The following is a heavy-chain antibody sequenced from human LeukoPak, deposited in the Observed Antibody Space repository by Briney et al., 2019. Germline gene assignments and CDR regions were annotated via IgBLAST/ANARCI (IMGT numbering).Heavy chain of an antibody. D-gene: IGHD2-2*01. Sequence: SETLSLTCTASGGSISSSSYYWGWICQPPGKGLEWIGSIYYSGSTYYNPSLKSRVTISVDTSKNQFSLKLSSVTAADTAVYYCARASIIVVVPAARGPFDYWGQGTLVTVSS. CDR3: ARASIIVVVPAARGPFDY. V-gene: IGHV4-39*01. CDR1: GGSISSSSYY. J-gene: IGHJ4*02. CDR2: IYYSGST.